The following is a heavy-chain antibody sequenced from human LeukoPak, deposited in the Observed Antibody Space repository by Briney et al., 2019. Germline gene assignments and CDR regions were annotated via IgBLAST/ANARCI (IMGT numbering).Heavy chain of an antibody. D-gene: IGHD1-20*01. CDR3: ARQGLTGTTGYYYYYMDV. J-gene: IGHJ6*03. Sequence: ASVKVSCKASGYTFTSYDINWVRQATGQGLEWMGWMNPNSGNTGYAQKFQGRVTMTRNTSISTAYMELSSLRSEDTAVYYCARQGLTGTTGYYYYYMDVWGKGTTVTVSS. V-gene: IGHV1-8*01. CDR2: MNPNSGNT. CDR1: GYTFTSYD.